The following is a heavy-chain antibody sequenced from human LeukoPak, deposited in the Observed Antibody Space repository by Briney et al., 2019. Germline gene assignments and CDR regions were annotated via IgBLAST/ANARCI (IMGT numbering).Heavy chain of an antibody. Sequence: PGRSLRLSCAASGFTFDNYAMHWVRQAPGKGLEWVSGISWNSGSIGYADSVKGRFTISRDNAKNSLYLQMNSLRAGDTALYYCAKDKSSIAATFDYWGQGTLVTVSS. CDR3: AKDKSSIAATFDY. J-gene: IGHJ4*02. V-gene: IGHV3-9*01. CDR2: ISWNSGSI. D-gene: IGHD6-13*01. CDR1: GFTFDNYA.